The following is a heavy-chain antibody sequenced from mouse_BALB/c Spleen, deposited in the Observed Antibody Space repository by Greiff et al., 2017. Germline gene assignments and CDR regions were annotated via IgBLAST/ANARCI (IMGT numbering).Heavy chain of an antibody. CDR2: IDPANGNT. CDR1: GFNIKDTY. D-gene: IGHD2-2*01. Sequence: EVQLQQSGAELVKPGASVKLSCTASGFNIKDTYMHWVKQRPEQGLEWIGRIDPANGNTKYDPKFQGKATITADTSSNTAYLQLSSLTSEDTAVYYCARSGDYYGYDGFAYWGQGTLVTVSA. J-gene: IGHJ3*01. CDR3: ARSGDYYGYDGFAY. V-gene: IGHV14-3*02.